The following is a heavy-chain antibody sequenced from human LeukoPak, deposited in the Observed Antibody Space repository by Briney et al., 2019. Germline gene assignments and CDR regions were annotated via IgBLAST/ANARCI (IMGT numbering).Heavy chain of an antibody. CDR1: GYSFTSYW. D-gene: IGHD3-10*01. CDR3: ARHVMVRGVSHAFDI. CDR2: IYPGDSDT. V-gene: IGHV5-51*01. Sequence: GESLKISCKGSGYSFTSYWIGWVRQMPGKGLEWMGIIYPGDSDTRYSPSFQGQVTISADKSISTAYLQWSSLKASDTAMYYCARHVMVRGVSHAFDIWGQGTMVTVSS. J-gene: IGHJ3*02.